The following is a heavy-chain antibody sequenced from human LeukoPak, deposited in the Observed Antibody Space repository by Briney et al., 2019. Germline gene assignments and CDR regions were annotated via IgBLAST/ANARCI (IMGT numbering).Heavy chain of an antibody. CDR2: IYHSGST. CDR1: GYSISSGYY. Sequence: SETLSLTCTVSGYSISSGYYWGWIRQPPGEGLEWIGSIYHSGSTYYNPSLKSRVTISVDKSKNQFSLKLSSVTAADTAVYYCARWSGSYLYYFDYWGQGTLVTVSS. D-gene: IGHD1-26*01. J-gene: IGHJ4*02. CDR3: ARWSGSYLYYFDY. V-gene: IGHV4-38-2*02.